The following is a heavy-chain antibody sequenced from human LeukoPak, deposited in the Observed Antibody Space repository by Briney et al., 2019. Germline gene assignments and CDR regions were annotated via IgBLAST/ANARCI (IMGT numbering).Heavy chain of an antibody. CDR3: AKDRRGSYTFDY. Sequence: GGSLRLSCAASGFTFSSYGMHWVRQAPGKGLEWVAVISYDGSNKYYADSVKGRFTISRDNSKNTLYLQMNSLRAEDTAVYYCAKDRRGSYTFDYWGQGTLVTVSS. D-gene: IGHD1-26*01. J-gene: IGHJ4*02. CDR1: GFTFSSYG. V-gene: IGHV3-30*18. CDR2: ISYDGSNK.